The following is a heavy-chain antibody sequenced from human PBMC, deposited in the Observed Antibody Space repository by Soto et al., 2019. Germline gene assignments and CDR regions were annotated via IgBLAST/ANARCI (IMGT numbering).Heavy chain of an antibody. Sequence: SVKVSCKASGGTFSSYTISWVRQAPGQGLEWMGRIIPILGIANYAQKFQGRVTITADKSTSTAYMELSSLRSEDTAVYYCARARSNPQRDYYYYYMDVWGKGTTVTVSS. D-gene: IGHD4-4*01. V-gene: IGHV1-69*02. CDR1: GGTFSSYT. J-gene: IGHJ6*03. CDR3: ARARSNPQRDYYYYYMDV. CDR2: IIPILGIA.